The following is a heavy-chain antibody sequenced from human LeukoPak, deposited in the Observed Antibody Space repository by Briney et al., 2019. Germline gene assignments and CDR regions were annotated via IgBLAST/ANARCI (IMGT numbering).Heavy chain of an antibody. D-gene: IGHD3-10*01. Sequence: GGSLRLSCAASGFTFSSYAMNWVRQAPGKGLEWVSRINSDGSSTSYADSVKGRFTISRDNAKNTLYLQMNSLRAEDTAVYYCARAITMVRGVIISDYYYMDVWGKGTTVTISS. V-gene: IGHV3-74*01. J-gene: IGHJ6*03. CDR2: INSDGSST. CDR1: GFTFSSYA. CDR3: ARAITMVRGVIISDYYYMDV.